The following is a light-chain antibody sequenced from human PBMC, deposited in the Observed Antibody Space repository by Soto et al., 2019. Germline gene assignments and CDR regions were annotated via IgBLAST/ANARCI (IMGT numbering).Light chain of an antibody. Sequence: EIVLTQSPGTLSLSPGERATLSCRASQSISSSYLAWYQQKPGQAPRLLVYGASSRATGIPDRFSGSGSGTDFTLTISRLEPEDFALYYCQQYGSSRFTFGPGTKVDFK. CDR3: QQYGSSRFT. CDR1: QSISSSY. V-gene: IGKV3-20*01. J-gene: IGKJ3*01. CDR2: GAS.